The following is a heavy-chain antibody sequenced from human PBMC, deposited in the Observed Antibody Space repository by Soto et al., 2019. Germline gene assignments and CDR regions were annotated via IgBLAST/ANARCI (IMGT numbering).Heavy chain of an antibody. V-gene: IGHV4-39*01. D-gene: IGHD1-7*01. CDR1: GGSISSSSYY. CDR2: IYYSGST. CDR3: VELGLQSY. Sequence: PSETLSLTCTVSGGSISSSSYYWGWIRQPPGKGLEWIGSIYYSGSTYYNPSLKSRVTISVDTSKNQFSLKLSSVTAADTAVYYCVELGLQSYWGQGTLVTVSS. J-gene: IGHJ4*02.